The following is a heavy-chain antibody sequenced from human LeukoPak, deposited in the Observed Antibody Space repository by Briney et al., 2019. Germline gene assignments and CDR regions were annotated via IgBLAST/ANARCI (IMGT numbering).Heavy chain of an antibody. J-gene: IGHJ4*02. CDR3: ARDLRDSWIRNDY. D-gene: IGHD5-18*01. CDR1: GYTFTGYY. Sequence: GASVKVSCKSSGYTFTGYYMYWVRQTPGQGLEWRGGINPNSGGTNYAQKFQGRVTMTRDTSISTAYMELSRLRSDDTAVYYSARDLRDSWIRNDYWGQGTVVTVSS. V-gene: IGHV1-2*02. CDR2: INPNSGGT.